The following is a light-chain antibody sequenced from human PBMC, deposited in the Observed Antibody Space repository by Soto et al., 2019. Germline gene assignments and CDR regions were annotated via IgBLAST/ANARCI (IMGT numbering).Light chain of an antibody. CDR1: QSVSSSY. J-gene: IGKJ3*01. V-gene: IGKV3-20*01. CDR3: QQYGSSPLFA. Sequence: EIVLTQSPGTLSLSPGERATLSCRASQSVSSSYLAWYQQKPGQAPRLLIYGASSRATGIPDRFSGSGSGKDFTLTISRLEPEDCAVYCCQQYGSSPLFAFGPGTKVDIK. CDR2: GAS.